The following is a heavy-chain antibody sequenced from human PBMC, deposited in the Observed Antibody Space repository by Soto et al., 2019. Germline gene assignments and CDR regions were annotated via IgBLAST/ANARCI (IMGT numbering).Heavy chain of an antibody. CDR2: ISGSGGST. CDR1: GFTFSSYA. J-gene: IGHJ4*02. V-gene: IGHV3-23*01. CDR3: AKADRIAAAGTSDY. Sequence: GGSLRLSCAASGFTFSSYAMSWVRQAPGKGLEWVTAISGSGGSTYYADSVKGRFTISRDNSKNTLYLQMNSLRAEDTAVYYCAKADRIAAAGTSDYWGQGTLVTVSS. D-gene: IGHD6-13*01.